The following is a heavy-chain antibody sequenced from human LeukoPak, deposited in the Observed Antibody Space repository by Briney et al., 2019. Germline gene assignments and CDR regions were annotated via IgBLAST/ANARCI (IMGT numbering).Heavy chain of an antibody. Sequence: GGSLRLSCAASGFTFRDYTIHWVRQAPGKGLEWVAVIWYDGSNKYYADSVKGRFTISRDNSKKTLFLRMNSLRAEDTAMYYCATNSGSPGGYWGQGTLVTVSS. CDR1: GFTFRDYT. D-gene: IGHD1-26*01. CDR3: ATNSGSPGGY. V-gene: IGHV3-33*01. CDR2: IWYDGSNK. J-gene: IGHJ4*02.